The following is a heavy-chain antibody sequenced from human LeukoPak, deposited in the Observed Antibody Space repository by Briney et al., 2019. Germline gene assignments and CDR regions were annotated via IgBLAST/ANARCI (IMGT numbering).Heavy chain of an antibody. D-gene: IGHD3-22*01. CDR2: IYYSGST. CDR1: GGSISSYY. J-gene: IGHJ6*03. Sequence: SETLSLTCTVSGGSISSYYWSWIRQPPGKGLEGIGYIYYSGSTYYNPSLRSRAPISVDMSKNQFSLKLTSVTAADTAVYYCARSSEGRYYYDSSGYSYYYYYMDVWGKGTTVTISS. CDR3: ARSSEGRYYYDSSGYSYYYYYMDV. V-gene: IGHV4-59*01.